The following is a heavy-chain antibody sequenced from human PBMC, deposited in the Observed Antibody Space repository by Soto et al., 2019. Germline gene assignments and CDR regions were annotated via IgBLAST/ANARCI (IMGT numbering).Heavy chain of an antibody. J-gene: IGHJ4*02. CDR1: GFSFNSYA. CDR3: TGATYLDY. CDR2: IGGAGDST. V-gene: IGHV3-23*01. Sequence: EVQLLESGGGLVQPGGSLRLSCAASGFSFNSYAMCWVRQAPGKGLEWVSHIGGAGDSTYYADSVKGRFTISRDNSKKTVYLQMESLRAEDTAVYYCTGATYLDYWGQGTLVTVSS.